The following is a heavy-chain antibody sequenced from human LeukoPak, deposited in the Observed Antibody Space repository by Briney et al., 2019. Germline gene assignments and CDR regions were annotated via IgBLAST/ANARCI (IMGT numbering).Heavy chain of an antibody. CDR2: IYTSGST. Sequence: SQTLSLTCTASGGSLSRGSYYWSGIRQPAGNGLEWIGRIYTSGSTNYNPSLKSRVTISLDTSKNQSSLKLSSVTAADTAVYYCEREGDYLGDIDYWGQGTLVTVSS. V-gene: IGHV4-61*02. CDR1: GGSLSRGSYY. CDR3: EREGDYLGDIDY. D-gene: IGHD4-17*01. J-gene: IGHJ4*02.